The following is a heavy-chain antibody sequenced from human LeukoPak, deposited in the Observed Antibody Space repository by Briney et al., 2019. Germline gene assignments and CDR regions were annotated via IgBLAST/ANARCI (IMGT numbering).Heavy chain of an antibody. Sequence: GGSLRLSCAASGFTVSSNYMSWVRQAPGTGLEWVSVIYSGGSTYYADSVKGRFTISRDNSKNTLYLQMNSLRAEDTAVYYCARVGHYDFWSGYYLDYWGQGTLVTVSS. CDR2: IYSGGST. CDR1: GFTVSSNY. D-gene: IGHD3-3*01. V-gene: IGHV3-66*02. J-gene: IGHJ4*02. CDR3: ARVGHYDFWSGYYLDY.